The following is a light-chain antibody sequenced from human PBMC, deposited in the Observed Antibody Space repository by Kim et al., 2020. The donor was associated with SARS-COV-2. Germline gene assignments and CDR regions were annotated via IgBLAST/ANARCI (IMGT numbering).Light chain of an antibody. V-gene: IGKV3-20*01. J-gene: IGKJ5*01. CDR2: GAS. Sequence: EIVLTQSPGTLSLSPGQRATLSCRASQYVSDNYLAWFRHTPGQAPRLLIYGASHRATGIPDRFRGSGSGTDFTLTIMKLEPEDFALYYCQQDGSSPTTFGQGTRLEIK. CDR3: QQDGSSPTT. CDR1: QYVSDNY.